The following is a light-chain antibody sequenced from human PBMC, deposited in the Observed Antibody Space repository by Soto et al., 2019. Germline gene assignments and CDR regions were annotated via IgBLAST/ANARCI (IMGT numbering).Light chain of an antibody. J-gene: IGKJ4*01. Sequence: EIVLTQSPATLSLSPGERVTLSCRASQSVSNLFDWYQQKPAQAPRLLINGASNRATGIPGRFSSRGCGTDFSLTISSLEPEDFAVYYWQQRRELLTFGGGTKVEFK. CDR2: GAS. V-gene: IGKV3-11*01. CDR3: QQRRELLT. CDR1: QSVSNL.